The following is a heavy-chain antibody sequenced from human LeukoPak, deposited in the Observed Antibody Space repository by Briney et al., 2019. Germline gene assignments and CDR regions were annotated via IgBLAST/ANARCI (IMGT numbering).Heavy chain of an antibody. V-gene: IGHV4-59*01. D-gene: IGHD4-17*01. J-gene: IGHJ5*02. Sequence: PSETLSLTCTVSGGSISSYYWSWIRQPPGKGLEWIGYIYYSGSTNYNPSLKSRVTISVDTSKNQFSLKLSSVTAADTAVYYCARALRVTTGSNWFDPWGQGTLVTVSS. CDR3: ARALRVTTGSNWFDP. CDR1: GGSISSYY. CDR2: IYYSGST.